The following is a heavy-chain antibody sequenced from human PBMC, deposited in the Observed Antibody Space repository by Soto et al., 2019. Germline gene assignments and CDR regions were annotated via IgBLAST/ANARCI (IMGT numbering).Heavy chain of an antibody. D-gene: IGHD6-13*01. J-gene: IGHJ4*02. CDR2: IFSNDEK. Sequence: GSGPTLVNPTETLTLTCTVSGFSLSNARMGVSWIRQPPGKALEWLAHIFSNDEKSYSTSLKSRLTISKDTSKSQVVLTMTNMDPGDTATIYCARGYSRGFFLFDNWGQETRVTVSS. CDR3: ARGYSRGFFLFDN. V-gene: IGHV2-26*01. CDR1: GFSLSNARMG.